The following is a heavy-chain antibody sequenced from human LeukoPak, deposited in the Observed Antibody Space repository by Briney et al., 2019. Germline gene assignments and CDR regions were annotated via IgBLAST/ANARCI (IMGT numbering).Heavy chain of an antibody. CDR3: ARDYKYAFDN. CDR2: IGISSGNT. CDR1: GFTFSAYS. V-gene: IGHV3-48*01. Sequence: GGSLRLSCAPSGFTFSAYSMNWVRRAPGKGLEWISYIGISSGNTKYADSVKGRFTISGDKAKNSLYLQMNSPRVEDTAVYYCARDYKYAFDNWGQGTLVTVSS. J-gene: IGHJ4*02. D-gene: IGHD5-24*01.